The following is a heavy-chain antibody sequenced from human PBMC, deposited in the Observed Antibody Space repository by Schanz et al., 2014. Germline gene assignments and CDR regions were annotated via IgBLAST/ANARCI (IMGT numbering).Heavy chain of an antibody. CDR2: IKTSTGNP. CDR1: GYTFTSYG. J-gene: IGHJ4*02. Sequence: QVQLVQSGSELMKPGASVKVSCKASGYTFTSYGINWVRQAPGQGLEWLGWIKTSTGNPTYAQGFTGRFVFSLDTSVSTAYLQLSSLKAEDTAVYYCARGDCSGGSCPLFDDWGQGTVVTVSS. CDR3: ARGDCSGGSCPLFDD. V-gene: IGHV7-4-1*02. D-gene: IGHD2-15*01.